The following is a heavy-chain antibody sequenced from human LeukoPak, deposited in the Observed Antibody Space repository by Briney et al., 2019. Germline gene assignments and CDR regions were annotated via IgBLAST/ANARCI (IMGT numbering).Heavy chain of an antibody. J-gene: IGHJ4*02. CDR1: GFTFSDYY. CDR2: ISSSGSII. D-gene: IGHD2-21*02. Sequence: GGSLTLSCAASGFTFSDYYMSWIRQAPGKGLEWVSYISSSGSIIYYADSVKGRFTISRDNAKNSLYLQMNSLRAEDTAVYYCARESTVTAHTEYFDYWGQGTLVTVSS. CDR3: ARESTVTAHTEYFDY. V-gene: IGHV3-11*01.